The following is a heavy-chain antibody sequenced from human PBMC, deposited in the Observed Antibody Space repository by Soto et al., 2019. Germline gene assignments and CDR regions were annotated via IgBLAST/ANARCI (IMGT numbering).Heavy chain of an antibody. D-gene: IGHD2-15*01. CDR2: INAGNGNT. Sequence: ASVKVSCKASGYTFTSYAMHWVRQAPGQRHEWMGWINAGNGNTKYSQKFQGRVTITRDTSASTAYMELSSLRSEDTAVYYCSFPFGVRCSGGSCYPNHYYMDVWGKGTTVTVS. CDR1: GYTFTSYA. V-gene: IGHV1-3*01. CDR3: SFPFGVRCSGGSCYPNHYYMDV. J-gene: IGHJ6*03.